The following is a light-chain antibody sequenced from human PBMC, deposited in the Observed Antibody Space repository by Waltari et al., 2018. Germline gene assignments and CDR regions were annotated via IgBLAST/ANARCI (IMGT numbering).Light chain of an antibody. CDR2: DAS. J-gene: IGKJ3*01. CDR3: QQSYTNPIT. V-gene: IGKV1-39*01. CDR1: QSISRN. Sequence: DIQMTQSPSSLSASVGDRVTITCRASQSISRNLNWYQQKPGKAPKLLIHDASTLHSGVPSRISGSGSWTDFTLTITSLQPEDFATYYCQQSYTNPITFGPGTKVEIK.